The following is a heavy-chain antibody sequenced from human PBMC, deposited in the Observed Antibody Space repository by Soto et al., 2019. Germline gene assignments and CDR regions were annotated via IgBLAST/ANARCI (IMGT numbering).Heavy chain of an antibody. CDR1: GFTFSSYG. V-gene: IGHV3-30*18. J-gene: IGHJ6*02. D-gene: IGHD3-16*02. CDR2: ISYDGSNK. Sequence: PGGSLRLSCAASGFTFSSYGMHWVRQAPGKGLEWVAVISYDGSNKYYADSVKGRFTISRDNSKNTLYLQMNSLRAEDTAVYYCAKDIYHDTDYYYGMDVWGQGTPVTVSS. CDR3: AKDIYHDTDYYYGMDV.